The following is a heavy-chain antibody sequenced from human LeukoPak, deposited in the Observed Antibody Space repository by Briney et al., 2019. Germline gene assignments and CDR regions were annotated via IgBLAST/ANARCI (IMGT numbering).Heavy chain of an antibody. CDR1: GYTFTSFY. J-gene: IGHJ4*02. CDR2: INPSGDST. D-gene: IGHD2-15*01. V-gene: IGHV1-46*01. Sequence: ASVKVSFKASGYTFTSFYMHWVRQPPGQGLEFMGIINPSGDSTSYAQNFQGRVTMTRDTSTSTVYMELSSMRSEDTAVYYCARSNGCSGGSCYGMEFWGQGTLVTVSS. CDR3: ARSNGCSGGSCYGMEF.